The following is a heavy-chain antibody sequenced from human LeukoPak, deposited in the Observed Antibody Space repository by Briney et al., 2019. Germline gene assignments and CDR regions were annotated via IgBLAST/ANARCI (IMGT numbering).Heavy chain of an antibody. CDR1: GYTFTSYG. CDR2: ISAYNGNT. V-gene: IGHV1-18*01. J-gene: IGHJ4*02. CDR3: ARVFRISVGATLVDY. Sequence: GASVKVSCKASGYTFTSYGISWVRQAPGQGLEWMGWISAYNGNTNYAQKLQGRVTMTTDTSTSTAYMELRSLRSDDTAVYHCARVFRISVGATLVDYWGQGTLVTVSS. D-gene: IGHD1-26*01.